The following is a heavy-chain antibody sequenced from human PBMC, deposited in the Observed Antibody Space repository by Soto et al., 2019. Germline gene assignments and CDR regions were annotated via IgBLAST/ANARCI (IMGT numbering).Heavy chain of an antibody. CDR3: ARVREAYCGGDCYSNWFDP. CDR1: GYTFTSYY. J-gene: IGHJ5*02. CDR2: INPSGGST. Sequence: SVKVSCKASGYTFTSYYMHWVRQAPGQGLEWMGIINPSGGSTSYAQKFQGRVTMTRDTSTSTVYMELSSLRSEDTAVYYCARVREAYCGGDCYSNWFDPWGQGTLVTVSS. D-gene: IGHD2-21*02. V-gene: IGHV1-46*01.